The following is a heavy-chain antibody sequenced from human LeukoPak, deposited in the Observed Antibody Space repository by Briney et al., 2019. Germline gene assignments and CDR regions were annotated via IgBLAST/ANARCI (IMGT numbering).Heavy chain of an antibody. D-gene: IGHD3-22*01. V-gene: IGHV3-30*02. CDR3: AGDFDDVSGDYYYIPDY. Sequence: PGGSLRLSCAASGFNFSRNGMHWVRQAPGKGLEWVAFIRYDGSKKFYGDSVRGRFTISRDNSKNTLYLQMNSLRDEDTAVYSCAGDFDDVSGDYYYIPDYWGQGMLVTVSS. CDR1: GFNFSRNG. J-gene: IGHJ4*02. CDR2: IRYDGSKK.